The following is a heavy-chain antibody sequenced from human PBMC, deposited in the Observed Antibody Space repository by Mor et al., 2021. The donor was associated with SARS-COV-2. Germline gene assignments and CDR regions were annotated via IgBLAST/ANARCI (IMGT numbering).Heavy chain of an antibody. J-gene: IGHJ4*02. CDR2: INSDGSTT. D-gene: IGHD3-22*01. Sequence: GLVWVSRINSDGSTTSYADSVKGRFTISRDNAKNTLFLQMDSLRAEDTAVYYCARVGPDYYDSSGYDYWGQGT. V-gene: IGHV3-74*01. CDR3: ARVGPDYYDSSGYDY.